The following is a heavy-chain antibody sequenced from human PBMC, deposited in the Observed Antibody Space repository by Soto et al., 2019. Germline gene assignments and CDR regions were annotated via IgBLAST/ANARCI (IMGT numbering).Heavy chain of an antibody. CDR3: AKGVHLDDFWSGHYTGFDYFDY. Sequence: GGSLRLSCAASGFTFSSYGMHWVRQAPGKGLEWVAVISYDGSNKYYADSVKGRFTISRDNSKNTLYLQMNSLRAEDTAVYYWAKGVHLDDFWSGHYTGFDYFDYWGQGTLVTVSS. D-gene: IGHD3-3*01. CDR2: ISYDGSNK. CDR1: GFTFSSYG. J-gene: IGHJ4*02. V-gene: IGHV3-30*18.